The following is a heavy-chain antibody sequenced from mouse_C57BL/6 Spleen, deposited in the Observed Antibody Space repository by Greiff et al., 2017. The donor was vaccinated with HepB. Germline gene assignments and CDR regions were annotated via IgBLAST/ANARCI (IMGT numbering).Heavy chain of an antibody. CDR2: INPNNGGT. J-gene: IGHJ4*01. D-gene: IGHD2-5*01. Sequence: VQLQQSGPELVKPGASVKISCKASGYTFTDYYMNWVKQSHGKSLEWIGDINPNNGGTSYNQKFKGKATLTVDKSSSTAYMELRSLTSEDSAVYYCARWPYYSNYFYYAMDYWGQGTSVTVSS. CDR1: GYTFTDYY. V-gene: IGHV1-26*01. CDR3: ARWPYYSNYFYYAMDY.